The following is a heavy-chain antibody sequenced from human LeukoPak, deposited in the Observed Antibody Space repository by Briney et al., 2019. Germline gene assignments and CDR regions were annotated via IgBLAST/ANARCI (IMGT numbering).Heavy chain of an antibody. Sequence: SETLSLTCTISGGSINSHFWSWIRQPAGKGLEWIGRIHSTGNPNYNPSLRSRVTMSVDTSKNRFSLKVSSVTAADTAVYYCARDWYPNTVAWYFDYWGQGTLVTVSS. D-gene: IGHD6-13*01. V-gene: IGHV4-4*07. CDR3: ARDWYPNTVAWYFDY. J-gene: IGHJ4*02. CDR2: IHSTGNP. CDR1: GGSINSHF.